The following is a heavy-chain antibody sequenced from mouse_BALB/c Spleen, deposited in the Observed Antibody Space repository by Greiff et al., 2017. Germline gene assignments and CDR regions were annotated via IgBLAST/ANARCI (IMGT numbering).Heavy chain of an antibody. J-gene: IGHJ4*01. CDR3: TEGAMDY. Sequence: EVQLQESGGGLVKPGGSLKLSCAASGFTFSDYYMNWVRQTPEKRLEWVATISDGGSYTYHPDSVKGRFTISRDNAKNNLYLQMSSLKSEDTAMYDCTEGAMDYWGQGTAVTVSS. CDR1: GFTFSDYY. V-gene: IGHV5-4*02. CDR2: ISDGGSYT.